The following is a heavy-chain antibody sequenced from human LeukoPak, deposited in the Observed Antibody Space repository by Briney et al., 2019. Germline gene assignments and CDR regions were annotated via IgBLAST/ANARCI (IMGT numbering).Heavy chain of an antibody. V-gene: IGHV5-51*01. J-gene: IGHJ5*02. D-gene: IGHD6-13*01. CDR1: GYSFTSYW. CDR2: IYPGDSDT. Sequence: GESLKISCKGSGYSFTSYWIGWVRQMPGKGLEWMGLIYPGDSDTRYSPSFQGQVTISADKSISTAYLQWSSLKASDTAMYFCARLLGSSWPLDWFDPWGQGTLVTVSS. CDR3: ARLLGSSWPLDWFDP.